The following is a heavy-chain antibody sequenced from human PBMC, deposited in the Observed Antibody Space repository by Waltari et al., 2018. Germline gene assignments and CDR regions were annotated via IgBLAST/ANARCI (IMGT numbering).Heavy chain of an antibody. V-gene: IGHV4-59*01. CDR2: IYYSGST. D-gene: IGHD3-3*01. CDR1: GGSISSYS. J-gene: IGHJ6*02. Sequence: QVQLQESGPGLVKPSETLSLTCTVSGGSISSYSWSWIRQPPGQGLEWIGYIYYSGSTNYNPSLKSRVTISVETAKNQFSLKLSCVTAADTAVYYCARDARYYDFWSGYYKYGMDVWGQGTTVTVSS. CDR3: ARDARYYDFWSGYYKYGMDV.